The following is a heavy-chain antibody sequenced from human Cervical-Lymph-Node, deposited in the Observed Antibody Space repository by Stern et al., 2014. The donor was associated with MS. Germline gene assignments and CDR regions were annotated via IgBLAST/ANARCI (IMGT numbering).Heavy chain of an antibody. V-gene: IGHV3-30-3*01. CDR1: GFTFSSYT. CDR3: ARDGRSV. CDR2: ISYDGNSK. Sequence: VQLVESGGGVVQPGRSLRLSCAASGFTFSSYTMHWVRPAPGKGLAWVAVISYDGNSKFYADSVKGRFTISRDNSKNTLFLQMNSLRTEDTAVYYCARDGRSVWGQGTLVTVSS. J-gene: IGHJ4*02.